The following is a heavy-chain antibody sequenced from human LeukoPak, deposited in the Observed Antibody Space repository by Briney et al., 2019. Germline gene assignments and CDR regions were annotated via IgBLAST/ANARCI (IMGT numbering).Heavy chain of an antibody. J-gene: IGHJ4*02. CDR2: ITGSGGSA. D-gene: IGHD2-15*01. Sequence: GGSLRLSCAASGFTFSSYAMSWVRQAPGKELEWVSGITGSGGSAYYADSVKGRFTISRANSQNTLYLQMYSLRAADTAVYFCASRYCSGGSCYNRYYFDYWGQGSLVTVSS. V-gene: IGHV3-23*01. CDR3: ASRYCSGGSCYNRYYFDY. CDR1: GFTFSSYA.